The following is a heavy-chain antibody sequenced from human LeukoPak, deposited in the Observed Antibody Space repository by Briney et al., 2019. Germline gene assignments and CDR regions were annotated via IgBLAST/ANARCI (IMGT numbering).Heavy chain of an antibody. D-gene: IGHD3-3*01. CDR3: AKELNYDFWSGYIYGMDV. V-gene: IGHV3-9*01. Sequence: LSGGSLRLSCAASGFTFDDYAMHWVRQAPGKDLEWVSGISWNSGSIGYADSVKGRFTISRDNAKNSLYLQMNSLRAEDTALYYCAKELNYDFWSGYIYGMDVWGQGTTVTVSS. CDR1: GFTFDDYA. J-gene: IGHJ6*02. CDR2: ISWNSGSI.